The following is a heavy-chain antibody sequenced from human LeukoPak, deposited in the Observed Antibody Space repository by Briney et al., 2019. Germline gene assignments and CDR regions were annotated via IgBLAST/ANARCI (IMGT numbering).Heavy chain of an antibody. D-gene: IGHD4-17*01. CDR3: ARAAVTMGNDAFDI. J-gene: IGHJ3*02. CDR2: IYYSGST. V-gene: IGHV4-59*01. Sequence: SETLSLTCTVSGGSISSYYWSWIRQPPGKGLEWIGYIYYSGSTNYNPSLKSRVTISVDTSKNQFSLKLSSVTAADTAVYYCARAAVTMGNDAFDIWGQGTMVTVSS. CDR1: GGSISSYY.